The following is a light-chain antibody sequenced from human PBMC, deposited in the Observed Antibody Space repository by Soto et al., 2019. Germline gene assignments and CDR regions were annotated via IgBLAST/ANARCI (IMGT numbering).Light chain of an antibody. J-gene: IGLJ1*01. CDR3: GTWDSSLSAGGDV. CDR1: SSNIGAGYD. V-gene: IGLV1-40*01. CDR2: GNI. Sequence: QSMLTQPPSVSGAPGQRVTISCTVSSSNIGAGYDVHWYQQRPGTAPKLLIFGNINRPSGVPDRFSGSKSGTSASLAITGLQAEDEADYYCGTWDSSLSAGGDVFGTGTKVTVL.